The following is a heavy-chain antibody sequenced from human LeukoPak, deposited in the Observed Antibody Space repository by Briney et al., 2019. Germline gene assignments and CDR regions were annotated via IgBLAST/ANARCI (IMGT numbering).Heavy chain of an antibody. J-gene: IGHJ4*02. CDR2: IYYSGST. V-gene: IGHV4-59*01. Sequence: SETLSLTCTVSGGSISSYYWSWIRQPPGKGLEWIGYIYYSGSTNYNPSLKSRVTISVDTSKNQFSLKLSSVTAADTAVYYCARVEEDLWSGPFHYFDYWGQGTLVTVSS. D-gene: IGHD3-3*01. CDR1: GGSISSYY. CDR3: ARVEEDLWSGPFHYFDY.